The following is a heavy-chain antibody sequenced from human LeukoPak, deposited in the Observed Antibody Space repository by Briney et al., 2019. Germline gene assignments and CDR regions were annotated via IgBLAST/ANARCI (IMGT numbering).Heavy chain of an antibody. CDR2: IYHSGST. CDR3: ARLITIFGVVPPQGYMDV. CDR1: GYSISSGYY. J-gene: IGHJ6*03. V-gene: IGHV4-38-2*02. Sequence: SETLSLTCTVSGYSISSGYYWGWIRQPPGKGLEWIGSIYHSGSTYYNPSLKSRVTISVDTSKNQFSLKLSSVTAADTAVYYCARLITIFGVVPPQGYMDVWGKGTTVTVSS. D-gene: IGHD3-3*01.